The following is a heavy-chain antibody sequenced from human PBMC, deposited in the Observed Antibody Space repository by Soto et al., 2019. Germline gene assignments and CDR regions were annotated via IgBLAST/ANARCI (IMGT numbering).Heavy chain of an antibody. CDR1: GYTFTGYY. V-gene: IGHV1-2*04. CDR3: ARGRPQLGIEAGAFDI. D-gene: IGHD7-27*01. Sequence: ASVKVSCKASGYTFTGYYMHWVRQAPGQGLEWMGWINPNSGGTNYAQKFQGWVTMTRDTSISTAYMELSRLRSDDTAVYYCARGRPQLGIEAGAFDIWGQGTMVTVSS. CDR2: INPNSGGT. J-gene: IGHJ3*02.